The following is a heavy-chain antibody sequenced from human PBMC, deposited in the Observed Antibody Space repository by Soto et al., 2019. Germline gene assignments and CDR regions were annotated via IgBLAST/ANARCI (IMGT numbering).Heavy chain of an antibody. D-gene: IGHD6-19*01. CDR3: ARDPIAVAGYYYYYGMDV. CDR2: ISYDGSNK. Sequence: VQLVESGGGVVQPGRSLRLSCAASGFTFSSYAMHWVRQAPCKGLEWVAVISYDGSNKYYADTVKGRFTISRDDSKNTLYLRMNSLRAEDTAVYYCARDPIAVAGYYYYYGMDVWGQGTTVTVSS. V-gene: IGHV3-30-3*01. J-gene: IGHJ6*02. CDR1: GFTFSSYA.